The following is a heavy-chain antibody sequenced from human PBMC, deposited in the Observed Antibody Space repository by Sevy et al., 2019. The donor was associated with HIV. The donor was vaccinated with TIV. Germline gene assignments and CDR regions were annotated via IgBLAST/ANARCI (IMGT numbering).Heavy chain of an antibody. CDR2: ISGSGGNT. Sequence: GGSLRLSCSASGFTFSSYAMSWVRQAPGKGLEWVSSISGSGGNTYTADSVKGRFSISRDISKNTLYVQLNSLIAEDTALYYCAKHTGYNTGWNDAFDIWGQGTMVTVSS. D-gene: IGHD6-19*01. CDR1: GFTFSSYA. CDR3: AKHTGYNTGWNDAFDI. J-gene: IGHJ3*02. V-gene: IGHV3-23*01.